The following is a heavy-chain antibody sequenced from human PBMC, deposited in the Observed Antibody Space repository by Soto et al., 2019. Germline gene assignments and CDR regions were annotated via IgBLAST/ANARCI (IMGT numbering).Heavy chain of an antibody. Sequence: PGGSLRLSCAAPGFTFSNAWMSWVRQAPGKGLEWVGRIKSKTDGGATDYAAPVKGRFTISRDDSKNTLYLQMNSLKTEDTAVYYCTTPYRVTMIVYYYYGMDVWGQGTTVTVSS. CDR2: IKSKTDGGAT. D-gene: IGHD3-22*01. CDR3: TTPYRVTMIVYYYYGMDV. CDR1: GFTFSNAW. J-gene: IGHJ6*01. V-gene: IGHV3-15*01.